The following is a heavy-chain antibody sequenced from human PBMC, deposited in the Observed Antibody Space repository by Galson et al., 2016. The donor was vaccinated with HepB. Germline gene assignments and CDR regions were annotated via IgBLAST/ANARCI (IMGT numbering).Heavy chain of an antibody. CDR2: ISGSGGIT. CDR3: AKGRSYSNGFYYFDY. V-gene: IGHV3-23*01. Sequence: SLRLSCAASGFSVSGHAMSWVRQGPGKGLDWVSGISGSGGITYYADPVKGRFTISRDDSKNTLFLQMNSLRAEDTAVYYCAKGRSYSNGFYYFDYWGRGTPVTVSS. CDR1: GFSVSGHA. J-gene: IGHJ4*02. D-gene: IGHD6-19*01.